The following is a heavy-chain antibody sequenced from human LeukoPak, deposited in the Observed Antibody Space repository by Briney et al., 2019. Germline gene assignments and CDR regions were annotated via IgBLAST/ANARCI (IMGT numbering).Heavy chain of an antibody. D-gene: IGHD1-14*01. CDR2: ISSSSSYI. CDR1: GFTFSSYS. J-gene: IGHJ4*02. CDR3: ARFDEGFRT. V-gene: IGHV3-21*01. Sequence: GGSLTLSCAASGFTFSSYSLNWVRRGPGKGLEWVSSISSSSSYIYYPDSVKGRFTISRDNAKDSLYLQMNSLRAEDTAVYYCARFDEGFRTWGQGTLVTVSS.